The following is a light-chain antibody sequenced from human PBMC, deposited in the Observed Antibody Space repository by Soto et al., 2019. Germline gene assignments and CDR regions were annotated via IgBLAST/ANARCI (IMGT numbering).Light chain of an antibody. CDR3: QQRSNWPQGT. CDR2: DAS. Sequence: EIVLTQSPATLSLSPGERATLSCRDSQSVSSYLAWYQQKPGQAPRLLIYDASNRATGIPARFSGSGSATDFTLTISSREPEDFAVYYCQQRSNWPQGTFGRGTKVDIK. V-gene: IGKV3-11*01. J-gene: IGKJ3*01. CDR1: QSVSSY.